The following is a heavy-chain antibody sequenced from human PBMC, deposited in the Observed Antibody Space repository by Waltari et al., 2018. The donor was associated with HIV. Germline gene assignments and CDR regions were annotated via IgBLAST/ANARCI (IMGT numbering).Heavy chain of an antibody. CDR1: GGSISSGSYH. J-gene: IGHJ5*02. CDR2: LYTSGST. D-gene: IGHD5-12*01. V-gene: IGHV4-61*02. Sequence: QVQLQESGPGLVKPSQTLSLTCTVSGGSISSGSYHCRWIRQPAGKGLEWLGRLYTSGSTDYNPSLKSRATISGDTSKNQFSLKLSSVTAADTAVYYCARAVVGGYDLGNNWFDPWGQGTLVTVSS. CDR3: ARAVVGGYDLGNNWFDP.